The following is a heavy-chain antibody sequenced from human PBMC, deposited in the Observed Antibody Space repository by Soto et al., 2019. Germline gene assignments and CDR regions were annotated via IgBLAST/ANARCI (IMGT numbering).Heavy chain of an antibody. CDR3: ARGEKGDY. Sequence: GGSLRLSCAVSGFTFSRFGMHWVRQTPDKGLEWVAVISNDGSNKNYPDSQKGRFTISRDNTKNSLYLQMNSLRAGDTAVYYCARGEKGDYWGQGTLVTVSS. J-gene: IGHJ4*02. CDR2: ISNDGSNK. CDR1: GFTFSRFG. V-gene: IGHV3-30*03.